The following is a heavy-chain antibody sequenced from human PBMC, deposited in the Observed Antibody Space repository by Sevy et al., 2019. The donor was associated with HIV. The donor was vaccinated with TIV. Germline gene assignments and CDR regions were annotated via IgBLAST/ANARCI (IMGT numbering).Heavy chain of an antibody. J-gene: IGHJ4*02. CDR2: VSQSGSA. D-gene: IGHD2-21*01. V-gene: IGHV4-34*01. Sequence: SETLSLTCGVSGVSFSDYYWAWIRQSPGKGLEWIGEVSQSGSANYNPSLRSRVIMSLDTSNNHFSLELTSMTAADTGVYYWATGPLFRREYCGGSACPTIDYWGQGTLVTVSS. CDR1: GVSFSDYY. CDR3: ATGPLFRREYCGGSACPTIDY.